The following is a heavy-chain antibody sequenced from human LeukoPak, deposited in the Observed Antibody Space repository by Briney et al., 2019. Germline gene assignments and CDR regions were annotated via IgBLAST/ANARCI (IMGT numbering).Heavy chain of an antibody. CDR1: GGSISSYY. CDR3: ARHVYSGSFGGYYYGMDV. J-gene: IGHJ6*02. V-gene: IGHV4-59*08. Sequence: SETLSLSCTVSGGSISSYYWSWIRQPPGKGLEWIGYIYYSGSTNYNPSLKSRVTISVDTSKNQFSLKLSSVTAADTAVYYCARHVYSGSFGGYYYGMDVWGQQTTVTVSS. D-gene: IGHD1-26*01. CDR2: IYYSGST.